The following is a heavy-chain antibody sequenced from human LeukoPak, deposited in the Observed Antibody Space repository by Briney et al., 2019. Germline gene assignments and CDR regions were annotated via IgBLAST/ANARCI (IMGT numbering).Heavy chain of an antibody. CDR2: VYYNGNS. J-gene: IGHJ5*02. CDR3: ARSANYDSSGYYHP. D-gene: IGHD3-22*01. Sequence: SETLSLTCTVSGDSISSYYWSWIRQPPGKGLEWIGYVYYNGNSNYNPSLKSRVTISVDTSKNQFSLKLSSVTAADTAVYYCARSANYDSSGYYHPWGQGTLVTVSS. V-gene: IGHV4-59*01. CDR1: GDSISSYY.